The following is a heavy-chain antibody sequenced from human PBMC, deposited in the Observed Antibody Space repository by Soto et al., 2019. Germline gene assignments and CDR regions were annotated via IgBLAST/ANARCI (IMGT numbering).Heavy chain of an antibody. CDR2: VRGSGDST. CDR1: GFTFGDYA. V-gene: IGHV3-23*01. Sequence: EVQLLESGGGLVKPGGALRLSCAASGFTFGDYAMSWVRPAPGKGLEWVSAVRGSGDSTRHADSVKGRFTISSDNSMSTPYLQMNRLRADDTAVYYCGKERRGSGWFICHNWGQGTLVTVSS. D-gene: IGHD6-13*01. CDR3: GKERRGSGWFICHN. J-gene: IGHJ4*02.